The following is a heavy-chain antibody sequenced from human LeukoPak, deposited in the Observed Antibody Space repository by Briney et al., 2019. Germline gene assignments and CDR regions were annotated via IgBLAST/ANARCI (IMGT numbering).Heavy chain of an antibody. CDR3: GRLAHNAWYAIDF. CDR2: ILPDGSQK. V-gene: IGHV3-7*01. CDR1: DFTFDFYW. D-gene: IGHD2-2*01. Sequence: GVSLRLSCVASDFTFDFYWMTWVRQAPGKGLEWLANILPDGSQKYYVDSVKGRFTISRDNPKNSLYLQINNLRAEDTAVYYCGRLAHNAWYAIDFWGQGTLVTVSS. J-gene: IGHJ4*02.